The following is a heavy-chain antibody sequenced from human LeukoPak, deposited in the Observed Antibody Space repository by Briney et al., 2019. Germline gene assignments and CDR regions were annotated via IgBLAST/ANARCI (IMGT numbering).Heavy chain of an antibody. V-gene: IGHV4-38-2*02. Sequence: SETLSLTCTVSGYSISSDYFWGWIRQPPGKGLEWIGSIYHSGSAYYNPSLKSRVTISVDTSKNQFSLRLSSVTAADTAVYYCARGPYYYDSSGYYGYWGQGTLVTVSS. CDR1: GYSISSDYF. CDR3: ARGPYYYDSSGYYGY. D-gene: IGHD3-22*01. J-gene: IGHJ4*02. CDR2: IYHSGSA.